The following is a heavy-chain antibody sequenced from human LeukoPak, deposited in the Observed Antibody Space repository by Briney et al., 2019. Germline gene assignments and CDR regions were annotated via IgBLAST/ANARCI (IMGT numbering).Heavy chain of an antibody. J-gene: IGHJ3*02. CDR3: ARLGVQLERRVGAFDI. CDR1: GYSFTNYW. D-gene: IGHD1-1*01. V-gene: IGHV5-51*01. Sequence: GESLKISCKGSGYSFTNYWIGWVRQMPGKGLEWMGIIYPDDSNTRYSPSFQGQVTISADKSISTAYLQWSSLKASDTAMYYCARLGVQLERRVGAFDIWGQGTMVTVSS. CDR2: IYPDDSNT.